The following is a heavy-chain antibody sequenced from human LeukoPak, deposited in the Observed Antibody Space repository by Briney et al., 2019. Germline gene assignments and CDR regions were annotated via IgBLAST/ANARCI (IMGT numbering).Heavy chain of an antibody. CDR3: ARVGYCSSTSCSNWFDP. J-gene: IGHJ5*02. D-gene: IGHD2-2*01. Sequence: GASVKVSCKASGYTFTSYGISWVRQPPGQGLEWMGWISAYNGNTNYAQKLQGRVTMTTDTYTSKAYMELRSLRSDDTAVYYCARVGYCSSTSCSNWFDPWGQGTLVTVSS. V-gene: IGHV1-18*01. CDR2: ISAYNGNT. CDR1: GYTFTSYG.